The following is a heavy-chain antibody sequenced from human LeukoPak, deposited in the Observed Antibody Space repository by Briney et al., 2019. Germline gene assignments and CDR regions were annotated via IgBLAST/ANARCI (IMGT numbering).Heavy chain of an antibody. CDR2: INHSGST. Sequence: SETLSLTCAVYGGSFSGYYWSWIRQPPGKGLEWIGEINHSGSTNYNPSLKSRVTISVDTSKNQFSLKLSPVTAADTAVYYCARYSYGGEDWFDPWGQGTLVTVSS. CDR1: GGSFSGYY. CDR3: ARYSYGGEDWFDP. V-gene: IGHV4-34*01. J-gene: IGHJ5*02. D-gene: IGHD3-16*01.